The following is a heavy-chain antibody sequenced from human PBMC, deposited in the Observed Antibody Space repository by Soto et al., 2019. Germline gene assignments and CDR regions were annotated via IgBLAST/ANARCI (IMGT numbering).Heavy chain of an antibody. CDR2: IIPIFGTA. CDR1: GGTFSSYA. V-gene: IGHV1-69*01. J-gene: IGHJ6*02. D-gene: IGHD1-26*01. CDR3: ARELTTEKSYYYYGMDV. Sequence: QVQLVQSGAEVKKPGSSVKVSCKASGGTFSSYAISWVRQAPGQGLEWMGGIIPIFGTANYAQKFQGRVTITADESTSTAFMELSSLRSEDTAVYYCARELTTEKSYYYYGMDVWGQGTTVTVSS.